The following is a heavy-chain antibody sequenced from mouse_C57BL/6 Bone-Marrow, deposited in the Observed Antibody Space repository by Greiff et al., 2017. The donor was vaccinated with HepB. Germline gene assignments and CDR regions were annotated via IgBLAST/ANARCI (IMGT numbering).Heavy chain of an antibody. V-gene: IGHV1-69*01. CDR1: GYTFTSYW. CDR2: IDPSDSYT. CDR3: ARKGVFYYYGSSYYWYFDV. Sequence: VQLKQPGAELVMPGASVKLSCKASGYTFTSYWMHWVKQRPGQGLEWIGEIDPSDSYTNYNQKFKGKSTLTVDKSSSTAYMQLSSLTSEDSAVYYCARKGVFYYYGSSYYWYFDVWGTGTTVTVSS. J-gene: IGHJ1*03. D-gene: IGHD1-1*01.